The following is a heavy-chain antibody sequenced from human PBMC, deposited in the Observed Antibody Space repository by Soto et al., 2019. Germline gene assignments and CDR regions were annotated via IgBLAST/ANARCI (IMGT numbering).Heavy chain of an antibody. CDR3: ARVGERETGYYYYYYMDV. D-gene: IGHD4-17*01. J-gene: IGHJ6*03. CDR1: GYTFTSYD. Sequence: ASVKVSCKASGYTFTSYDITWVRQATGQGLEWMGWMNPNSGNTGYAQKFQGRVTMTRNTSISTAYMELSSLRSEDTAVYYCARVGERETGYYYYYYMDVWGKGTTVTVSS. CDR2: MNPNSGNT. V-gene: IGHV1-8*01.